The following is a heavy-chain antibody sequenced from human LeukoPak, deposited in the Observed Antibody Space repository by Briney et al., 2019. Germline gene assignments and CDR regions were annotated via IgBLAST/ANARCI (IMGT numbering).Heavy chain of an antibody. CDR2: INPNSGGT. J-gene: IGHJ4*02. Sequence: ASVEVSCKASGYTFTGYYMHWVRQAPGQGLEWMGWINPNSGGTNYAQKFQGWVTMTRDTSISTAYMELSRLRSDDTAVYYCARDPGRDGYNSFYFDYWGQGTLVTVSS. V-gene: IGHV1-2*04. CDR3: ARDPGRDGYNSFYFDY. D-gene: IGHD5-24*01. CDR1: GYTFTGYY.